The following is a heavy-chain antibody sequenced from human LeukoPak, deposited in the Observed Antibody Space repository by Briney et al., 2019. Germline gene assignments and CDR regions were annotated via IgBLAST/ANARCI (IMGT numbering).Heavy chain of an antibody. CDR2: ISSSGSTI. Sequence: GGSLRLSCAASGFTFSSYEMNWVRQAPGKGLEWVSYISSSGSTIYYADSVKGRFTISRDNAKNLLYLQMNSLRAGDTAVYYCARAAYSSTWYSRDFDLWGRGTLVTVSS. J-gene: IGHJ2*01. V-gene: IGHV3-48*03. CDR1: GFTFSSYE. CDR3: ARAAYSSTWYSRDFDL. D-gene: IGHD6-13*01.